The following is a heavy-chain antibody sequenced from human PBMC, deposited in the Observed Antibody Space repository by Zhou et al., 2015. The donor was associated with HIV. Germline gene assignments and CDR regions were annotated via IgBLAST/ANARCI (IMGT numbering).Heavy chain of an antibody. CDR3: ASESRTRSHDL. Sequence: DVQLVESGGGLVQPGRSLRLSCAASGFTFSSYSMNWVRQAPGKGLEWVSSISSSSSYIYYADSVKGRFTISRDNARNFLFLQMNSLRAEDTAVYYCASESRTRSHDLWGRGAVVTVSS. V-gene: IGHV3-21*02. CDR2: ISSSSSYI. CDR1: GFTFSSYS. D-gene: IGHD2-8*01. J-gene: IGHJ3*01.